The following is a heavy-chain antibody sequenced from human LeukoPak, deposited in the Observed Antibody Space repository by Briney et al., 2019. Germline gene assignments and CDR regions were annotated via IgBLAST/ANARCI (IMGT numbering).Heavy chain of an antibody. CDR3: ATQYYDFWSGPRYFYYGMDV. D-gene: IGHD3-3*01. V-gene: IGHV1-2*02. Sequence: ASVKVSCKASGYTFTGHYMHWVRQAPGQGVEWMGWINPNSGGTNYAQKFQGRVTMTRDTSISTAYMDLSSLRPDDTAVYYCATQYYDFWSGPRYFYYGMDVWGQGTTVTVSS. J-gene: IGHJ6*02. CDR1: GYTFTGHY. CDR2: INPNSGGT.